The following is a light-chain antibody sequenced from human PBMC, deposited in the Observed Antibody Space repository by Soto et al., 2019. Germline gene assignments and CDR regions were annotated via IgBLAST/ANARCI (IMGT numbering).Light chain of an antibody. J-gene: IGKJ1*01. V-gene: IGKV1-5*01. CDR2: DAS. CDR1: QSINSW. CDR3: QQYITYPWT. Sequence: DIQMTQSPSTLSANVGDSVTIACRASQSINSWLGWYQQKPGKAPQLLIYDASTLESGVPSRFSGSGSGTEFTLTISSLQPDDVATYYCQQYITYPWTFGPGTKVVLK.